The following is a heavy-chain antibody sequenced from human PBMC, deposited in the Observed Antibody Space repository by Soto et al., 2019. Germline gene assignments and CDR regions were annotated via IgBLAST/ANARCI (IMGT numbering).Heavy chain of an antibody. D-gene: IGHD3-10*01. Sequence: EVQLLESGGDLIQPGGPLRLSWVASGFPFGGRAISGSGKAPGRGLEWFSTITDTGGDAKYADSVRGRFTISRDNSKKTLYLQMSSLRADDSAVYFCARGSKDSYPGSRIFDFWGRGTLVTVSS. CDR2: ITDTGGDA. CDR3: ARGSKDSYPGSRIFDF. V-gene: IGHV3-23*01. CDR1: GFPFGGRA. J-gene: IGHJ4*02.